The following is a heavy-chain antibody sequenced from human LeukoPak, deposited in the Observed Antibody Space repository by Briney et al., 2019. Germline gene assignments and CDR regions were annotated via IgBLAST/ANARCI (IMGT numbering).Heavy chain of an antibody. J-gene: IGHJ4*02. V-gene: IGHV4-39*01. D-gene: IGHD3-22*01. CDR2: IYYSRST. CDR3: VYSSGYYFDY. CDR1: GGSISSSSYY. Sequence: SETLSLTRTVSGGSISSSSYYWGWIRQPPGKGLEWFGSIYYSRSTYYNPSLKSRVTISVDTSKNQFSLRLSSVTAADTAVYYCVYSSGYYFDYWGQGTLVTVSS.